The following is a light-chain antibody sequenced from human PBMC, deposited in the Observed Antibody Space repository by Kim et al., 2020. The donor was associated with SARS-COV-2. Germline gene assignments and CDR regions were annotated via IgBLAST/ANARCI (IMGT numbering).Light chain of an antibody. J-gene: IGLJ2*01. Sequence: NFMLTQPHSVSESPGKTVTISCTRSSGSIASNYVQWYQQRPGSSPTTVIYEDDQRPSGVPDRFSGSIDSSPNSASLTISGLKTEDAADYCCPSYDASSQVFGGGTQLTVL. V-gene: IGLV6-57*01. CDR1: SGSIASNY. CDR2: EDD. CDR3: PSYDASSQV.